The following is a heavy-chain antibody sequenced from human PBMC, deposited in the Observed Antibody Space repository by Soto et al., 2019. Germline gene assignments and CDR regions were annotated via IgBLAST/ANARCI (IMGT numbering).Heavy chain of an antibody. CDR3: ARGGSGSYYYYYYGMDV. V-gene: IGHV1-8*01. CDR1: GYTFTSYD. D-gene: IGHD1-26*01. J-gene: IGHJ6*02. CDR2: MNPNSGNT. Sequence: ASVKVSCKASGYTFTSYDINWVRQATGQGLEWMGWMNPNSGNTGYAQKFQGRVTMTRNTSISTAYMELSSLRSEDTAVYYCARGGSGSYYYYYYGMDVWGQGTTVTVSS.